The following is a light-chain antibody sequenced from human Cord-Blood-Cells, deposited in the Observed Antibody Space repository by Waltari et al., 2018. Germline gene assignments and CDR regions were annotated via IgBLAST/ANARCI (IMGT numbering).Light chain of an antibody. CDR2: AAS. Sequence: DIQMTQSPSSLSASVGDRVTITARASQSISSYLHCYQQKPGKAPKLLIYAASSLQSGVPSRFSGSGSGTDFTLTISSLQPEDFATYYCQQSYSTPLMYSFGQGTKLEIK. V-gene: IGKV1-39*01. CDR3: QQSYSTPLMYS. CDR1: QSISSY. J-gene: IGKJ2*03.